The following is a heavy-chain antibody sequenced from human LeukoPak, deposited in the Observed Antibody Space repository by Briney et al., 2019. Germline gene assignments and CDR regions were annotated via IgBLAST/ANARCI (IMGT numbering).Heavy chain of an antibody. J-gene: IGHJ3*02. Sequence: ASVKVSCKASGYTFTGYYMHWVRQAPGRGLEWMGWINPNSGGTNYAQKFQGRVTMTRDTSISTAYMELSRLRSDDTAVYYCARGGITMIVVVTDDAFDIWGQGTMVTVSS. CDR2: INPNSGGT. CDR1: GYTFTGYY. CDR3: ARGGITMIVVVTDDAFDI. D-gene: IGHD3-22*01. V-gene: IGHV1-2*02.